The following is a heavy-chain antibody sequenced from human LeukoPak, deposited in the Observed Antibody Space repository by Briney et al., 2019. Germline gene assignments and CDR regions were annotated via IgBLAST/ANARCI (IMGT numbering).Heavy chain of an antibody. Sequence: PGGSLRLSCAASGFAFSSSWMGWVRQAPGKGLEWVANIKQDGSETYYVDSLKGRFTVSRDNAKNSVYLQMNNLRAEDTAVYYCARRAPGYCITTSCPDTYYYYYYMDVWGKGTTVTVSS. V-gene: IGHV3-7*01. CDR1: GFAFSSSW. CDR2: IKQDGSET. D-gene: IGHD2-2*01. CDR3: ARRAPGYCITTSCPDTYYYYYYMDV. J-gene: IGHJ6*03.